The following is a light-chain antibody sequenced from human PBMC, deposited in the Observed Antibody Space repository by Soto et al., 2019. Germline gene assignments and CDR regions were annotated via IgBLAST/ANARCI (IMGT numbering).Light chain of an antibody. CDR2: EVT. CDR1: SSDVGDYNY. CDR3: SSYAGSNNMM. V-gene: IGLV2-8*01. J-gene: IGLJ3*02. Sequence: QSALTQPPSASGSPGQSVTISCTGTSSDVGDYNYVSWYQQRPGKAPKLMIYEVTKRHSGVPDRFSGSKSGNTASLTVSGLQAEDEADYYCSSYAGSNNMMFGGGTKLTVL.